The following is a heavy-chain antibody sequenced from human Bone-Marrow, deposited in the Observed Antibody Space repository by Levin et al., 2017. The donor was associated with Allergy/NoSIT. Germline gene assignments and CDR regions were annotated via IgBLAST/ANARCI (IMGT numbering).Heavy chain of an antibody. J-gene: IGHJ4*02. CDR3: ARDIVYSSSGFDY. Sequence: ASVKVSCKASGYTFTSYAIQWVRQATGQRLEWMGWINAGNGGTKYSQRLQGRVTITRDTSANTAYMELTSLTSEDTAVYYCARDIVYSSSGFDYWGQGTLVTVSS. CDR1: GYTFTSYA. CDR2: INAGNGGT. V-gene: IGHV1-3*01. D-gene: IGHD3-22*01.